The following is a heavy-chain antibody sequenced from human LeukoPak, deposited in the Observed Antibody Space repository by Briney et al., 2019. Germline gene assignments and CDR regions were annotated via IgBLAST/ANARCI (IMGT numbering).Heavy chain of an antibody. J-gene: IGHJ4*02. CDR3: ARHLYIVVVPAARKGFDY. CDR1: GGSISSSSYY. CDR2: IYYSGST. Sequence: SETLSLTCTVSGGSISSSSYYWGWIRQPPGKGLEWFGSIYYSGSTYYNPSLKSRVTISVDTSKNQFSLKLSSVTAADTAVYYCARHLYIVVVPAARKGFDYWGQGTLVTVSS. D-gene: IGHD2-2*01. V-gene: IGHV4-39*01.